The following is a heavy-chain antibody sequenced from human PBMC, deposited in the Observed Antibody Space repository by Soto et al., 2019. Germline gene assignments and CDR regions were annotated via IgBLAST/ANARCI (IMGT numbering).Heavy chain of an antibody. Sequence: ASVKVSCKASGYTFTSYYMHWVRQAPGQGLEWMGIINPSGGSTSYAQKFQGRVTMTRDTSTSTVYMELSSLRSEDTAVYYYARAGGCSSTSCPQYFDYWGQGTLVTVSS. V-gene: IGHV1-46*03. J-gene: IGHJ4*02. D-gene: IGHD2-2*01. CDR2: INPSGGST. CDR3: ARAGGCSSTSCPQYFDY. CDR1: GYTFTSYY.